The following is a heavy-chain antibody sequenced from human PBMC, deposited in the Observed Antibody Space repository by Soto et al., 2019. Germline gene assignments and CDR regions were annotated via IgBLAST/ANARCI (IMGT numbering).Heavy chain of an antibody. Sequence: QVQLVQSGAEVKKPGSSVKVSCKASGDTFSSFAISWVRQAPGQGLEWMGGIIPIFRTPKYAQKFQGRVTITADEPTTTAYMELSSLRSEDTAVYYCARDKDREQLGGNYYALDVWGQGTTVIVSS. J-gene: IGHJ6*02. D-gene: IGHD1-1*01. CDR3: ARDKDREQLGGNYYALDV. CDR2: IIPIFRTP. V-gene: IGHV1-69*12. CDR1: GDTFSSFA.